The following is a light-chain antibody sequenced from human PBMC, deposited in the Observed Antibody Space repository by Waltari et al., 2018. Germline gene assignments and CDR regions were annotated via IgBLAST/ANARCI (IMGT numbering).Light chain of an antibody. V-gene: IGLV7-46*01. CDR2: DTS. Sequence: QAVVTQEPSLTVSPGGTVTLTCGPSTGAVPSGPYPHWFQQKPGQAPRTLIYDTSNKHSWTPARFSGSLLGGKAALTLSGAQPEDEAEYYCLLSYSGARSRVFGTGTKVTVL. J-gene: IGLJ1*01. CDR3: LLSYSGARSRV. CDR1: TGAVPSGPY.